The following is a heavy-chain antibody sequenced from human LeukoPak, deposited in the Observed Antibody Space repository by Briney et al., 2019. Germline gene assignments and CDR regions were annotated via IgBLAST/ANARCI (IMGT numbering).Heavy chain of an antibody. V-gene: IGHV3-23*01. CDR2: ISPSGDIA. CDR1: GFTFSNHG. Sequence: GGSLRLSCAASGFTFSNHGMNWVRQAPGKGLEWVSGISPSGDIAYYADSVKGRFTISGDNSKNTLYLEVISLTAEDTAVYYCAKDDAWLRFGEWSQGTLVTVSS. J-gene: IGHJ4*02. D-gene: IGHD3-10*01. CDR3: AKDDAWLRFGE.